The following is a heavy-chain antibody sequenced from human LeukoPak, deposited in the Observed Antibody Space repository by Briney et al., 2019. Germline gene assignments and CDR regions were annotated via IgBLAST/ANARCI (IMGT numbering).Heavy chain of an antibody. CDR3: ARDGFYDSSGSIWYFDL. CDR1: GGSFSGYY. J-gene: IGHJ2*01. CDR2: INHSGST. D-gene: IGHD3-22*01. Sequence: PSETPSLTCAVYGGSFSGYYWSWIRQPPGKGLEWIGEINHSGSTNYNPSLKSRVTISVDTSKNQFSLKLSSVTAADTAVYYCARDGFYDSSGSIWYFDLWGRGTLVTVSS. V-gene: IGHV4-34*01.